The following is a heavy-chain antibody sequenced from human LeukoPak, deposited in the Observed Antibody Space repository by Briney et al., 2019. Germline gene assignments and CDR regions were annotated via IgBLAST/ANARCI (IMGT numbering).Heavy chain of an antibody. J-gene: IGHJ4*02. Sequence: GGSLRLSCAASGFTFSSYSMNWVRQAPGKGLEWVSSISSSSSYIYYADSVKGRFTISRDNAKNSLYLQMNSLRAEDTAVYYCARYDYGGKAVGTFEYWGQGTLVTVSS. V-gene: IGHV3-21*01. CDR3: ARYDYGGKAVGTFEY. CDR2: ISSSSSYI. CDR1: GFTFSSYS. D-gene: IGHD4-23*01.